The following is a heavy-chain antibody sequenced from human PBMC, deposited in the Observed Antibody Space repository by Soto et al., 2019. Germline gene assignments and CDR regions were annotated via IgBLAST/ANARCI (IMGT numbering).Heavy chain of an antibody. J-gene: IGHJ4*01. D-gene: IGHD3-10*01. Sequence: SVKVSCKASGGTFSFYSINWVRQAPGLGLEWMGRVNPILSMSNYAQRFQGRVTMTADKSTSTAYMELSGLRSEDTAMYYCATSYGSGYRAFDYWG. CDR1: GGTFSFYS. CDR2: VNPILSMS. CDR3: ATSYGSGYRAFDY. V-gene: IGHV1-69*02.